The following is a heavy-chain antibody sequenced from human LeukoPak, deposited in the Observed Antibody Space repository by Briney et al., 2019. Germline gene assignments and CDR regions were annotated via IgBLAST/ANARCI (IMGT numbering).Heavy chain of an antibody. D-gene: IGHD3-10*01. CDR3: ARDAFASGSYNPFDN. CDR1: GFTFSNYW. V-gene: IGHV3-7*01. Sequence: PGGSLRLSCAASGFTFSNYWMSWVRQAPGKGLEWVANINQGGSEKFYVDSVKGRFTISRDNAKNSLYLQMNSLRAEDTAVYYCARDAFASGSYNPFDNSGQGTLVTVSS. J-gene: IGHJ4*02. CDR2: INQGGSEK.